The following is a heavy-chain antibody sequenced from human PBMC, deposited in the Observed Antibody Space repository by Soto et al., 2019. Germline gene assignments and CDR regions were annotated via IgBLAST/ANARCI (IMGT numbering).Heavy chain of an antibody. V-gene: IGHV1-18*01. Sequence: QVQLVQSGAEVKKPGASVKVSCKASGYTFTSYGISWVRQAPGQGLEWMGWISAYNGNTNYAQKLQGRVTMTTDTSMSTAYMELRSLRSDDTAVYYCAREGPDGGYYYPNWFDPWGQGTLVTVSS. CDR1: GYTFTSYG. J-gene: IGHJ5*02. CDR2: ISAYNGNT. CDR3: AREGPDGGYYYPNWFDP. D-gene: IGHD3-22*01.